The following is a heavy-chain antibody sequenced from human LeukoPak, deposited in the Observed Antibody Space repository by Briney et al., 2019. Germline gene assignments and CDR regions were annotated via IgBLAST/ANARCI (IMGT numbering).Heavy chain of an antibody. J-gene: IGHJ4*02. CDR3: ARPPGYSSSWSFDY. V-gene: IGHV1-69*05. Sequence: SVKVSCKASGGTFSSYAISWVRQAPGQGLEWMGGIIPIFGTANYAQKFQGRVTITTDESTSTAYMELRSLRSDDTAVYYCARPPGYSSSWSFDYWGQGTLVTVSS. CDR1: GGTFSSYA. D-gene: IGHD6-13*01. CDR2: IIPIFGTA.